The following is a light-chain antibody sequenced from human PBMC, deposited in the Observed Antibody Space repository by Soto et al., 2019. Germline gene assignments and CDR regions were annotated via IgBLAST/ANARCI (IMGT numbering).Light chain of an antibody. J-gene: IGLJ1*01. CDR2: DVT. CDR1: SSDVGGYNF. Sequence: QSVLTQPASVSGSPGQSIAISCTGTSSDVGGYNFVSWYQQYPGKAPKLMIYDVTSRPSGVSNRFSGSKSGTTASLTISGLQAEDEADYYCCSYASSTSYGFGTGTKVTVL. CDR3: CSYASSTSYG. V-gene: IGLV2-14*01.